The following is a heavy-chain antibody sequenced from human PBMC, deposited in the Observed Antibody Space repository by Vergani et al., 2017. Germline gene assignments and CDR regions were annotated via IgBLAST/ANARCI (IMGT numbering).Heavy chain of an antibody. V-gene: IGHV1-69*06. Sequence: QVQLVQSGAEVKKPGSSVKVSCKASGGTFSSYAISWVRQAPGQGLEWMGGIIPIFGTANYAQKFQGRVTITADKSTSTAYMELRSLRSDDTAVYYCARAESLNYYGSGSYLGGDFDYWGQGTLVTVSS. D-gene: IGHD3-10*01. CDR3: ARAESLNYYGSGSYLGGDFDY. J-gene: IGHJ4*02. CDR2: IIPIFGTA. CDR1: GGTFSSYA.